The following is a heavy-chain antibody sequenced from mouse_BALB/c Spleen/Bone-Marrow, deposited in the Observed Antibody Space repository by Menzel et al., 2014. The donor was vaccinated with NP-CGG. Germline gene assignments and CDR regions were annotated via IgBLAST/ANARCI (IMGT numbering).Heavy chain of an antibody. CDR2: IWAGGST. CDR3: ARDGYYVVMDY. J-gene: IGHJ4*01. D-gene: IGHD2-3*01. Sequence: VKLMESGPGLVAPSQSLSITCTVSGFSLTNYGVHWVRQPPEKGLEWLGVIWAGGSTNYNSALMSRLSITKDNSKNXVFLKMNSLQTADTAMYYCARDGYYVVMDYWGQGTSVTVSS. CDR1: GFSLTNYG. V-gene: IGHV2-9*02.